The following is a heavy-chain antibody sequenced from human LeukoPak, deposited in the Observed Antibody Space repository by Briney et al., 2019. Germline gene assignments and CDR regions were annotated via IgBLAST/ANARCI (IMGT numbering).Heavy chain of an antibody. CDR1: GFTFSSYS. CDR2: ISSSSSYI. Sequence: PGGSLRLSCAASGFTFSSYSMNWVRQAPGKGLEWVSSISSSSSYIYYADSVKGRFTISRDNAKNSLYLQMNSLRAEDTAVYYCARESIAAQGFDYWGQGTLVTVSS. V-gene: IGHV3-21*01. D-gene: IGHD6-6*01. CDR3: ARESIAAQGFDY. J-gene: IGHJ4*02.